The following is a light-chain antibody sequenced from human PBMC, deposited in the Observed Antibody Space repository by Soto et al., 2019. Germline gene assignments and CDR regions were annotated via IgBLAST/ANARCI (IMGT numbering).Light chain of an antibody. J-gene: IGKJ1*01. V-gene: IGKV3-11*01. CDR1: QSVSSY. CDR2: DAS. CDR3: QQYSKWPPWT. Sequence: EIVLTQSPATLSLSPGERATLSCRASQSVSSYLAWYQQKPGQAPRLLIYDASNRATGIPARFSGSGSGTDFTLTISSLQSEDSAVYYCQQYSKWPPWTFGPGTKVDIK.